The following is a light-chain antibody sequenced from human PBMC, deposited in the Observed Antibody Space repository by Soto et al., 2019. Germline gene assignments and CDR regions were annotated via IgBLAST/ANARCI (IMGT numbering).Light chain of an antibody. CDR3: NSYTSSSTYV. Sequence: QSALTQPASVSGSPGQSIAISCTGTSSDVGNYNYVSWYQQHPGKAPKLMIYDVSNRPSGVSNRFSGSKSGNTASLTISGLQPEGEADYYCNSYTSSSTYVFGTGTKVTVL. V-gene: IGLV2-14*03. CDR2: DVS. CDR1: SSDVGNYNY. J-gene: IGLJ1*01.